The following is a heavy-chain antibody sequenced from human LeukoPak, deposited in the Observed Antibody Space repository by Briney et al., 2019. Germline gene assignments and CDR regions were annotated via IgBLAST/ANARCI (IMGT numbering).Heavy chain of an antibody. D-gene: IGHD2-2*02. CDR1: GFTFSSYG. CDR2: ISSSSSTI. V-gene: IGHV3-48*01. CDR3: ARGIYCSSTSCYRGDFDY. Sequence: GGSLRLSCAASGFTFSSYGMNGVRQAPGKGLEWGSYISSSSSTIYYADSVKGRFTISRDNAKNSLYLQMNSLRAEDTAVYYCARGIYCSSTSCYRGDFDYWGQGTLVTVSS. J-gene: IGHJ4*02.